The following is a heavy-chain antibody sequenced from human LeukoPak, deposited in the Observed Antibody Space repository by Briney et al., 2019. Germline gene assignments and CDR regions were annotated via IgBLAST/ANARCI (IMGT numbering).Heavy chain of an antibody. V-gene: IGHV3-72*01. CDR2: IRNKANSHTT. J-gene: IGHJ4*02. CDR3: VTVSSFDY. CDR1: GFTFSDHY. Sequence: PGGSLRLSCAASGFTFSDHYMDWVRQAPGKGLEWAGRIRNKANSHTTEYAASVKDRFTISRDDTKNSLYLQMNSLKTEDTAVYYCVTVSSFDYWGQGTLVTVSS.